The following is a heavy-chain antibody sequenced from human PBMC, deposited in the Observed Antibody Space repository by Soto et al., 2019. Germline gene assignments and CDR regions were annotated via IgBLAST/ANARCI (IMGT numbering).Heavy chain of an antibody. J-gene: IGHJ4*02. Sequence: GESLKISCKGFGYSFTTYWIGWVRQMPGKGLEWMGIIYPGDYDTRYSPSFQGQVTISVDKSISTAYLQWSSLKASDTAMYYCARTSWKLLDPYYFASWGQGTQVTGSS. CDR3: ARTSWKLLDPYYFAS. V-gene: IGHV5-51*01. CDR1: GYSFTTYW. CDR2: IYPGDYDT. D-gene: IGHD1-1*01.